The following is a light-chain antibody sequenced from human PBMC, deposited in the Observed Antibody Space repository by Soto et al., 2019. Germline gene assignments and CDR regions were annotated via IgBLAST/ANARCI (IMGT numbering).Light chain of an antibody. CDR3: QQYHNLWT. J-gene: IGKJ1*01. V-gene: IGKV3-15*01. CDR2: RAS. CDR1: HYVYSN. Sequence: EIVMTQSPATLSVSPGERATLSCTASHYVYSNVAWFQQRPGQAPRLLIYRASTRATGTPARCSGSGSGTEFTLTITSLQSEDFALYYCQQYHNLWTFGQGTEVEIK.